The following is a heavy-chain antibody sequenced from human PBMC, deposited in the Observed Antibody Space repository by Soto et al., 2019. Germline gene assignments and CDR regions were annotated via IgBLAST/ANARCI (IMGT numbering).Heavy chain of an antibody. V-gene: IGHV3-66*01. J-gene: IGHJ4*02. CDR1: GFTFSGYA. CDR3: ARDPWAADY. D-gene: IGHD3-16*01. CDR2: IYSGGST. Sequence: HPGGSLRLSCAASGFTFSGYALSWVRQAPGKGLEWVSVIYSGGSTFYADSVRGRFTISRDNSKNTVNLQMNSLRAEDTAVYYCARDPWAADYWGQGTLVTVSS.